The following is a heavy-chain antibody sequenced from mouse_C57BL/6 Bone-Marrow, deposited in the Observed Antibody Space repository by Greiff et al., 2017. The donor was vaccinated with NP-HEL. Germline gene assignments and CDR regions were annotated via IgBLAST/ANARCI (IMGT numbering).Heavy chain of an antibody. J-gene: IGHJ1*03. CDR1: GYTFTNYW. CDR3: AREAYGSSYYWYFDV. CDR2: IYPGGGYT. Sequence: VQLQESGAELVRPGTSVKMSCKASGYTFTNYWIGWAKQRPGHGLEWIGDIYPGGGYTNYNEKFKGKATLTADKSSSTAYMQFSSLTSEDSAIYYCAREAYGSSYYWYFDVWGTGTTVTVSS. V-gene: IGHV1-63*01. D-gene: IGHD1-1*01.